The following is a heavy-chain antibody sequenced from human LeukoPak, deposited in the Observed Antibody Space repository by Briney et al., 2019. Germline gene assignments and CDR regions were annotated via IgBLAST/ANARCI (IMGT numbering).Heavy chain of an antibody. CDR2: MNPNSGNT. CDR3: ARGDGRYYYYGMDV. CDR1: GYTFTSYG. J-gene: IGHJ6*02. V-gene: IGHV1-8*02. Sequence: GASVKVSCKASGYTFTSYGISWVRQATGQGLEWMGWMNPNSGNTGYAQKFQGRVTMTRNTSISTAYMELSSLRSEDTAVYYCARGDGRYYYYGMDVWGQGTTVTVSS.